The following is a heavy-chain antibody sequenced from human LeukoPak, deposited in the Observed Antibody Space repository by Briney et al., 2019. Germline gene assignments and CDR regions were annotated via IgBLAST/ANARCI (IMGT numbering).Heavy chain of an antibody. D-gene: IGHD3-10*01. Sequence: SETPSLTCTVSGGSISSSSYCWGWTRQPPGKGLEWLGRIYYSGSTYYNPSLKSRVTISVDTSKNQFSLRLSSVTAADTAVYYCARQHITMVRGVIIEGWFDPWGQGTLVTVSS. CDR3: ARQHITMVRGVIIEGWFDP. CDR1: GGSISSSSYC. J-gene: IGHJ5*02. V-gene: IGHV4-39*01. CDR2: IYYSGST.